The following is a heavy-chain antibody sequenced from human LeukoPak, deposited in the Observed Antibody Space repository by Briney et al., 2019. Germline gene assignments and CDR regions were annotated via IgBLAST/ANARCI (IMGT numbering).Heavy chain of an antibody. CDR2: VYYSGST. J-gene: IGHJ3*02. Sequence: SETLSLTCTVSGGSISTYYWSWIRQPPGKGLEWIGYVYYSGSTNCNPSLKSRVTISVDTSKNQFSLKLSSVTAADTAVYYCARRSVMTAINFNAFDIWGQGTMVTVSS. CDR3: ARRSVMTAINFNAFDI. CDR1: GGSISTYY. D-gene: IGHD2-21*02. V-gene: IGHV4-59*08.